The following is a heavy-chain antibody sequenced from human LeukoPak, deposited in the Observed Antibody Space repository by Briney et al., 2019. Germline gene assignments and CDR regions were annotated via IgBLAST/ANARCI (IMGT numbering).Heavy chain of an antibody. CDR3: AKDMGSSGWYFLDY. CDR2: ISWNSGSI. D-gene: IGHD6-19*01. J-gene: IGHJ4*02. Sequence: PGRSLRLSCAASGLTFDDYAMHWVRQAPGKGLEWVSGISWNSGSIGYADSVKGRFTISRDNAKNSLYLQMNSLRAEDTALYYCAKDMGSSGWYFLDYWGQGTLVTVSS. V-gene: IGHV3-9*01. CDR1: GLTFDDYA.